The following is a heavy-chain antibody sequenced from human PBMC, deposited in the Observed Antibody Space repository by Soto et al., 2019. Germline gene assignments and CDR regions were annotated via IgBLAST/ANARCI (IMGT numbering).Heavy chain of an antibody. CDR3: ARPAIIAADSGDAFDI. D-gene: IGHD6-13*01. CDR1: GFTFSSYG. CDR2: IWYDGSNK. V-gene: IGHV3-33*01. J-gene: IGHJ3*02. Sequence: QVQLVESGGGVVQPGRSLRLSCAASGFTFSSYGMHWVRQAPGKGLEWVAVIWYDGSNKYYADSVKGRFTISRDNSKNTLYLQMNSLRAEDTAVYYCARPAIIAADSGDAFDIWGQGTMVTVSS.